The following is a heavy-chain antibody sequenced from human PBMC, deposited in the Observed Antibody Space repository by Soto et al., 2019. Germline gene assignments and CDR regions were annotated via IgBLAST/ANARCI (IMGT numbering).Heavy chain of an antibody. CDR1: GFTFSSYG. J-gene: IGHJ4*02. Sequence: PGGSLRLSCAASGFTFSSYGMHWVRQAPGKGLEWVAVISYDGSNKYYADSVKGRFTISRDNSKNTLYLQMNSLRAEDTAVYYCAKDGFGELGGIIDYWGQGTLVTVS. CDR3: AKDGFGELGGIIDY. V-gene: IGHV3-30*18. D-gene: IGHD3-10*01. CDR2: ISYDGSNK.